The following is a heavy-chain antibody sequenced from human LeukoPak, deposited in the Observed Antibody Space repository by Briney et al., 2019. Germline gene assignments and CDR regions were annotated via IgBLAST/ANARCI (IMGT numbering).Heavy chain of an antibody. CDR1: GFTFSSYG. D-gene: IGHD6-19*01. J-gene: IGHJ4*02. CDR3: ANFPVAGTRRDDY. Sequence: GGSLRLSCAASGFTFSSYGMHWVRQAPGKGLEWVAFIRYDGSNKYYADSVKGRFTISRDNSKNTLYLQMNSLRAEDTAGYYCANFPVAGTRRDDYWGQGTLVTVSS. V-gene: IGHV3-30*02. CDR2: IRYDGSNK.